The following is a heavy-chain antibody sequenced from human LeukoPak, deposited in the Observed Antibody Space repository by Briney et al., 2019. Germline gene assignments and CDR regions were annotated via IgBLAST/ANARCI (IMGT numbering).Heavy chain of an antibody. CDR3: ASLSGYCGGDCLPDAFDI. J-gene: IGHJ3*02. V-gene: IGHV5-51*01. CDR2: IYPGDSDT. Sequence: GESLTISCTGSGYSFTSYWIGWVRQMPGKGLEWMGIIYPGDSDTRYSPSFQGQVTISADKSISTAYLQWSSLKASDTAMYYCASLSGYCGGDCLPDAFDIWGQGTMVTVSS. CDR1: GYSFTSYW. D-gene: IGHD2-21*02.